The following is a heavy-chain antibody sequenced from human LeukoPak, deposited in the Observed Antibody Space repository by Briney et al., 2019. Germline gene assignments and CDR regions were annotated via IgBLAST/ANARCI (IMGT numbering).Heavy chain of an antibody. CDR1: GYTFTAYY. D-gene: IGHD2-2*01. Sequence: ASVKVSCKASGYTFTAYYMHWVRQAPGQGLEWMGWINPNSGGTNYAQKFQGRVTMTRDTSISTAYMELSRLRSDDTAVYYCARGRVDIVVVPGPNWFDPWGQGTLVTVSS. J-gene: IGHJ5*02. CDR2: INPNSGGT. V-gene: IGHV1-2*02. CDR3: ARGRVDIVVVPGPNWFDP.